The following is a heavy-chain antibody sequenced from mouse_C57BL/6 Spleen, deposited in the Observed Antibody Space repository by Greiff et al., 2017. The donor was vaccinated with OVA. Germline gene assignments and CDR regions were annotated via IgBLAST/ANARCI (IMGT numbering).Heavy chain of an antibody. CDR3: ARGTNDYDDWFAD. CDR1: GYTFTSYW. Sequence: QVQLQQPGAELVKPGASVKLSCKASGYTFTSYWMHWVKQRPGRGLEWIGRIDPHSGGTKYNEKFKSKATLTVDKPSSTAYMQLSSLTSEDSAGYYCARGTNDYDDWFADWGQGTLVTVSA. CDR2: IDPHSGGT. J-gene: IGHJ3*01. D-gene: IGHD2-4*01. V-gene: IGHV1-72*01.